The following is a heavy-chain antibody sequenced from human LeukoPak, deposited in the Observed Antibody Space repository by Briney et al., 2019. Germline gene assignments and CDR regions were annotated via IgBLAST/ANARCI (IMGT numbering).Heavy chain of an antibody. J-gene: IGHJ4*02. CDR3: ARGGDSGYDY. CDR2: AYTSGVT. D-gene: IGHD5-12*01. V-gene: IGHV4-61*02. Sequence: SETLSLTCTVSGGSISSGNYYWSWIRQPAGKGLEWIGRAYTSGVTNYNPSLKSRVTMSVDTSKSQFSLNLSSVTAADTAVYYCARGGDSGYDYWGQGTLVTVSS. CDR1: GGSISSGNYY.